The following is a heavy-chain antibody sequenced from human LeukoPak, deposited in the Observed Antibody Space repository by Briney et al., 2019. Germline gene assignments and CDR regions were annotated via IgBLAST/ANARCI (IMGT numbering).Heavy chain of an antibody. CDR2: IKPDGSNK. Sequence: GGSPTLACADSAPTFGSYWTSCLRQVPGKGRQWVSNIKPDGSNKYYADSVKGRFSISRDNAKNSLYLQMSSLRAEDTAVYSCARTKNSGRYYYFDYWGPGTLVTVSS. CDR1: APTFGSYW. D-gene: IGHD3-22*01. J-gene: IGHJ4*02. V-gene: IGHV3-7*01. CDR3: ARTKNSGRYYYFDY.